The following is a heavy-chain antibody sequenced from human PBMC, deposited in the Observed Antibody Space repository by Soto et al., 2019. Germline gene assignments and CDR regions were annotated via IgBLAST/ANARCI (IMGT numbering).Heavy chain of an antibody. CDR2: ISWDGGST. J-gene: IGHJ4*02. V-gene: IGHV3-43*01. D-gene: IGHD3-16*01. CDR1: GFTFDDYT. CDR3: ANAYRPRDGYLFY. Sequence: GGSLRLSCAASGFTFDDYTMHWVRQAPGKGLEWVSLISWDGGSTYYADSVKGRFTISRDNSKNSLYLQMNSLRTEDTALYYCANAYRPRDGYLFYWGQGTLVTVSS.